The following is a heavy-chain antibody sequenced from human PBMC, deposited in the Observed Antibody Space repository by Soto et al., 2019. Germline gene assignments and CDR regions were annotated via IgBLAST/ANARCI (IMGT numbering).Heavy chain of an antibody. CDR3: AKDPNGDYVCGFDM. CDR2: ISASGGST. V-gene: IGHV3-23*01. Sequence: PGGALRLSCAASGFIFRNYAMSWVRQAPGKGLEWVSGISASGGSTYYSDSVKGRFTISSDNSKNTLYLQMNSLRVEDTAIYYCAKDPNGDYVCGFDMWGQGTMVPVSS. J-gene: IGHJ3*02. CDR1: GFIFRNYA. D-gene: IGHD4-17*01.